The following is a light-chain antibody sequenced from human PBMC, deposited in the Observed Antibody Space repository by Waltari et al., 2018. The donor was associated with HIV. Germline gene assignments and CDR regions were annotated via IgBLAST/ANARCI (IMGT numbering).Light chain of an antibody. CDR2: AST. Sequence: QSVLTQPPSVSGDPGQRVTISCSGSRSNIGAPYDLHWYQQPPGVAPKLLIYASTKRPSGVPDRFSGSRSGTSASLAITGLQPEDEAGYYCQSYDSGLSASVFGGGTQLTVL. V-gene: IGLV1-40*01. J-gene: IGLJ2*01. CDR3: QSYDSGLSASV. CDR1: RSNIGAPYD.